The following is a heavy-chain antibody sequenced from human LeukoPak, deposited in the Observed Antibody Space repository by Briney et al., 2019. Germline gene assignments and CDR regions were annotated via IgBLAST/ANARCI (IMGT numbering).Heavy chain of an antibody. V-gene: IGHV4-61*02. CDR2: IYTSGST. D-gene: IGHD5-24*01. Sequence: SETLSLTCTVSGGSISSGRYYWSWIRQPAGKGLEWIGRIYTSGSTNYNPSLKSRVTISVDTSKNQFSLKLSSVTAADTAVYYCARDRPETATEGYGYYYYYMDVWGKGTTVTVSS. J-gene: IGHJ6*03. CDR1: GGSISSGRYY. CDR3: ARDRPETATEGYGYYYYYMDV.